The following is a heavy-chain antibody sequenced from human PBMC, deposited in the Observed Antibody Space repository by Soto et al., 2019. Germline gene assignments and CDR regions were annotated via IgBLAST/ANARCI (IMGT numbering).Heavy chain of an antibody. J-gene: IGHJ4*02. D-gene: IGHD6-13*01. CDR3: ARQQPVGGYFDY. V-gene: IGHV3-21*01. CDR2: ISSSSSYI. Sequence: EVQLVESGGGLVKPGGSLRLSCAASGFTFSSYSMNWVRQAPGKGLEWVSSISSSSSYIYYADSVKGRFTISRDNAKNSLYLQMNSLRAEDTAVYYCARQQPVGGYFDYWGQGTLVTVSS. CDR1: GFTFSSYS.